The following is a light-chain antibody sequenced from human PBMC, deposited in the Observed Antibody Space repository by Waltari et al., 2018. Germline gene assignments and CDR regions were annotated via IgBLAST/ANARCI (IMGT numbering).Light chain of an antibody. V-gene: IGLV1-47*01. Sequence: QSVLTQPPSASGTPGQKVTISCNGSSSNIGSIYVYWYQQFPGTAPKLLIFKNNQRPSVVPDRFSDSKSGTSASLAINGLRSEDEADYYCAAWDDSLSGLVLGGGTKVTVL. CDR1: SSNIGSIY. CDR2: KNN. CDR3: AAWDDSLSGLV. J-gene: IGLJ3*02.